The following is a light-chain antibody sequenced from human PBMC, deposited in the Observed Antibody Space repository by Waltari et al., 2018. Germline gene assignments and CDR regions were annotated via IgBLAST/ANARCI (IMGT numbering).Light chain of an antibody. CDR1: NIGRKS. CDR2: DDS. Sequence: ITCGGDNIGRKSVHWYQQRPGQAPVMVVYDDSARPSGIPDRFSGSNSGNTATLTISRVEAGDEADYYCEVWDSNSDHYVFAPGTRVTVL. CDR3: EVWDSNSDHYV. J-gene: IGLJ1*01. V-gene: IGLV3-21*02.